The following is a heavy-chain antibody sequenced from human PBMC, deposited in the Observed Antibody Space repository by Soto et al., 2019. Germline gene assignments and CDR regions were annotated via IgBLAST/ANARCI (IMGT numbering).Heavy chain of an antibody. V-gene: IGHV4-39*01. CDR3: TRRYNWNDNYFDP. CDR1: GASISVHSYY. D-gene: IGHD1-20*01. J-gene: IGHJ5*02. CDR2: SYYPGTT. Sequence: PSETLSLTCTASGASISVHSYYWTWIRQPPGKGLEWIGSSYYPGTTYFNPSLKSRATISVDTSKNQFSLRLTSVTAADTAIYYCTRRYNWNDNYFDPCGPGALVTVSS.